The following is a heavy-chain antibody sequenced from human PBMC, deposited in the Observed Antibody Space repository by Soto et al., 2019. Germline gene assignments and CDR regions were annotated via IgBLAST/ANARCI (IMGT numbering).Heavy chain of an antibody. D-gene: IGHD5-12*01. V-gene: IGHV4-31*03. CDR1: GGSISSGGYY. J-gene: IGHJ5*02. CDR3: AREEGGGYDHRWFDP. CDR2: IYYSGST. Sequence: QVQLQESGPGLVKPSQTLSLTCTVSGGSISSGGYYWSWIRQHPGKGLEWIGYIYYSGSTYYNPSLKSRVTTSVDTSKNTCSLKLSCGTAADTAVYYCAREEGGGYDHRWFDPWGQGTLVTVSS.